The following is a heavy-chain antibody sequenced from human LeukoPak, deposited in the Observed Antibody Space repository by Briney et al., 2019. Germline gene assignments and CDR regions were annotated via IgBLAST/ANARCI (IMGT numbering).Heavy chain of an antibody. CDR1: GFTVSSSY. Sequence: PGGSLRLSCAASGFTVSSSYMTWVRQAPGKGPEWVSVIYSGGYTSYADSVKGRFTISRDKSKNTLYLQMSSLRAEDTAVYYCARGPDPSYVDVWGKGTTVTVSS. CDR3: ARGPDPSYVDV. CDR2: IYSGGYT. V-gene: IGHV3-53*01. J-gene: IGHJ6*03.